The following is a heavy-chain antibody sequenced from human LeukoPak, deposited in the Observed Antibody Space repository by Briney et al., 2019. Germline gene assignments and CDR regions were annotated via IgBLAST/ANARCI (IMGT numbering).Heavy chain of an antibody. V-gene: IGHV3-48*03. Sequence: TGGSLRLSCAAFGFTLSSYEMTWVRQAPGKGLEWVGRVTASGSAIYNADSVKGRFTISRDNAENSVYLQMHSLRAEDTAAYYCARRLPYYGMDVWGQGTTVTVSS. J-gene: IGHJ6*02. CDR3: ARRLPYYGMDV. CDR2: VTASGSAI. CDR1: GFTLSSYE.